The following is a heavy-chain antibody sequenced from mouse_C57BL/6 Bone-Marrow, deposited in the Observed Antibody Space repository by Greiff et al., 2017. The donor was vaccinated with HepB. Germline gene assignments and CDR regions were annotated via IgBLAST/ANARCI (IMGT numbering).Heavy chain of an antibody. CDR3: VRPHYYGLGYAMDY. J-gene: IGHJ4*01. CDR1: GFSFNTYA. CDR2: IRSKSNNYAT. Sequence: EVKLVESGGGLVQPKGSLKLSCAASGFSFNTYAMNWVRQAPGKGLEWVARIRSKSNNYATYYADSVKDRFTISRDDSESMLYLQMNNLKTEDTAMYYCVRPHYYGLGYAMDYWGQGTSVTVSS. V-gene: IGHV10-1*01. D-gene: IGHD1-1*01.